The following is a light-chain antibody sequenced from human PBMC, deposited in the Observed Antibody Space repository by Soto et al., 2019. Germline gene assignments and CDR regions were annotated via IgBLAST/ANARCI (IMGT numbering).Light chain of an antibody. V-gene: IGLV2-23*01. J-gene: IGLJ1*01. Sequence: QSALTQPASVSGSPGQSITISCTGTSSDVGNYNLVSWYQQHPGKAPKLMIYEGSKRPSGVSSRFSGSKSGNTASLTISGLQAEDEADYYCCSYARSSTYYVFGTGTKVTVL. CDR3: CSYARSSTYYV. CDR2: EGS. CDR1: SSDVGNYNL.